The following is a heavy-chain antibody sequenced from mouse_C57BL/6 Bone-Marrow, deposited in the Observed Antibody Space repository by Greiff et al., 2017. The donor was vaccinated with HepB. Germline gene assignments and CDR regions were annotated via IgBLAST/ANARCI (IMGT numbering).Heavy chain of an antibody. CDR3: ASGAFYYYGSSPGFDY. Sequence: QVQLKQSGPELVKPGASVKISCKASGYSFTSYYIHWVKQRPGPGLEWIGWIYPGSGNTKYNEKFKGKATLTADTSSSTAYMQLSSLTSEDSAVYYCASGAFYYYGSSPGFDYWGQGTTLTVSS. CDR1: GYSFTSYY. V-gene: IGHV1-66*01. J-gene: IGHJ2*01. CDR2: IYPGSGNT. D-gene: IGHD1-1*01.